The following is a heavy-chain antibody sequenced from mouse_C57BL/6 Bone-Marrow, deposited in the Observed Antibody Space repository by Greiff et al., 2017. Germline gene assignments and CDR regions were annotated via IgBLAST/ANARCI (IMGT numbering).Heavy chain of an antibody. CDR2: IYPRSGNT. CDR1: GYTFTSYG. D-gene: IGHD2-14*01. CDR3: ARSGYRDYFDY. J-gene: IGHJ2*01. Sequence: VQLQQSGAELARPGASVKLSCKASGYTFTSYGISWVKQRTGQGLEWIGEIYPRSGNTYYNEKFKGKATLTADKSSSTAYMELRSLTSADSAVYFCARSGYRDYFDYWGQGTTLTVSS. V-gene: IGHV1-81*01.